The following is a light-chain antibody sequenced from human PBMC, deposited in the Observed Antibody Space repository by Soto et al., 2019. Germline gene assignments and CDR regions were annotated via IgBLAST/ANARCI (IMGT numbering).Light chain of an antibody. Sequence: EIVLTQSPATLSVSPGERATLSCRASQSVSSNLAWYQQKPGQGPRLIIFGASTRAIGIPARFSGSGSGTDFTLTISSLQSEDFAVYYCQHYNELPLTFGGGTKVDI. V-gene: IGKV3-15*01. J-gene: IGKJ4*01. CDR1: QSVSSN. CDR3: QHYNELPLT. CDR2: GAS.